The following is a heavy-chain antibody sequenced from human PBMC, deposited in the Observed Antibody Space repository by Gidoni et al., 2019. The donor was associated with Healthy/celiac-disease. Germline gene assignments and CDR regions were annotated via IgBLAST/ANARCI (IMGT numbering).Heavy chain of an antibody. D-gene: IGHD4-17*01. CDR2: INHSGST. Sequence: QVQLQQWGAGLLKPSETLSLTCAVYVGSFSGYYWSWIRQPPGKGLEWIGEINHSGSTNYNPSLKRRVTISVDTPKNQFSLKLSSVTAADTAVYYCARPYGDYEGWFDPWGQGTLVTVSS. CDR3: ARPYGDYEGWFDP. CDR1: VGSFSGYY. V-gene: IGHV4-34*01. J-gene: IGHJ5*02.